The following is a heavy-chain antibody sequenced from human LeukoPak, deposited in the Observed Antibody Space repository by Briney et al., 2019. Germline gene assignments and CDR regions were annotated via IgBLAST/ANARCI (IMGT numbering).Heavy chain of an antibody. CDR1: GFTFSGYG. D-gene: IGHD1-14*01. CDR3: ARDSGTTWPV. CDR2: IGYDGSSK. V-gene: IGHV3-30*02. Sequence: GGSLRLSCAASGFTFSGYGMHWVRQAPVKGLEWVAFIGYDGSSKYYADSVKGRFTISRDNAKNSLYLQMNSLRAEDTAVYYCARDSGTTWPVWGQGTLVTVSS. J-gene: IGHJ4*02.